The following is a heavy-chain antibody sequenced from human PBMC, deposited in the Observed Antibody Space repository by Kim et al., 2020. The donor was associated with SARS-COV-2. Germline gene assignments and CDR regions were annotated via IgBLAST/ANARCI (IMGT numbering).Heavy chain of an antibody. CDR3: AKEGIAAAGTDIGYFDY. Sequence: VKGRFTISRDNSTNTLYLQMNSLGAEDTAVYYCAKEGIAAAGTDIGYFDYWGQGTLVTVSS. V-gene: IGHV3-30*02. D-gene: IGHD6-13*01. J-gene: IGHJ4*02.